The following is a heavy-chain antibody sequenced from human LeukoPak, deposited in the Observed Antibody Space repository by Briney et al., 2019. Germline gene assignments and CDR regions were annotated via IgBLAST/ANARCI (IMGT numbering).Heavy chain of an antibody. D-gene: IGHD3-3*01. V-gene: IGHV3-21*04. CDR3: ARDSKRIFGVVAKSYGMDV. CDR1: GFTFSSYS. CDR2: ISSSSSYI. Sequence: GGSLRLSCAASGFTFSSYSMNWVRQAPGKGLEWVSSISSSSSYIYYADSVKGRFTISRDNAKNSLYLQMNSLRAEDTAVYYCARDSKRIFGVVAKSYGMDVWGQGTTVTVSS. J-gene: IGHJ6*02.